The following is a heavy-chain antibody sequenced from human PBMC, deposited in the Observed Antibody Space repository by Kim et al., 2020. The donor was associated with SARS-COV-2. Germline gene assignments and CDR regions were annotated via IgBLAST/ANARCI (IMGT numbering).Heavy chain of an antibody. V-gene: IGHV4-59*01. CDR1: GGSISSYY. D-gene: IGHD6-19*01. CDR2: IYYSGST. CDR3: ARGGSGWYVLPNPVDGMDV. Sequence: SETLSLTCTVSGGSISSYYWSWIWQPPGKGLEWIGYIYYSGSTNYNPSLKSRVTISVDTSKNQFSLKLSSVTAADTAVYYCARGGSGWYVLPNPVDGMDVWGQGTTVTVSS. J-gene: IGHJ6*02.